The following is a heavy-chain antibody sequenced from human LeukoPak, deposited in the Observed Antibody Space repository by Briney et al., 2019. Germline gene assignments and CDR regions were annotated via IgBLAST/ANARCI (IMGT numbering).Heavy chain of an antibody. Sequence: GGSLRLSCAASGFTFSSYGMHWVRQAPGKGLEWVAVIWYDGSNKYYVDSVKGRFTISRDNSKNTLYLQMNSLRAEDTAVCYCASQSYYYYGMDVWGQGTTVTVSS. CDR2: IWYDGSNK. CDR3: ASQSYYYYGMDV. J-gene: IGHJ6*02. CDR1: GFTFSSYG. V-gene: IGHV3-33*01.